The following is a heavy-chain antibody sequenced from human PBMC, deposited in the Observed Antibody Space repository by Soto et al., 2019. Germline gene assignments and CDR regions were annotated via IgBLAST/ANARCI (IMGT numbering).Heavy chain of an antibody. CDR1: GFNFNSYT. D-gene: IGHD2-15*01. CDR2: ISSSGYI. J-gene: IGHJ6*02. Sequence: GGSLRLSCAASGFNFNSYTINWVRQAPGKRLEWLSSISSSGYIFSTDSLRGRFTISRDNATNSAYLQLNSLRAEDTAVYFCARDCSGGSCYPGMDVWGQGTTVTVSS. V-gene: IGHV3-21*01. CDR3: ARDCSGGSCYPGMDV.